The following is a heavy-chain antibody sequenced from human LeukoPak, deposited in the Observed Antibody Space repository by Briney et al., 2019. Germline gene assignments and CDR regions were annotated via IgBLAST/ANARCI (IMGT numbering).Heavy chain of an antibody. CDR2: ISAYNGNT. Sequence: ASVKVSCKASGYTFTSYGISWVRQAPGQGLEWMGWISAYNGNTNYAQKLQGRVTMTRDTSISTAYMELSRLRSDDTAVYYCATATLNSGYAADYWGQGTLVTVSS. D-gene: IGHD5-12*01. J-gene: IGHJ4*02. V-gene: IGHV1-18*01. CDR1: GYTFTSYG. CDR3: ATATLNSGYAADY.